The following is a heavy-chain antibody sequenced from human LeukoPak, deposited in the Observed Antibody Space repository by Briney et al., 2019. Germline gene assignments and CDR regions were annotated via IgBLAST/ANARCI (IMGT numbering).Heavy chain of an antibody. CDR3: ATPLDYYDSSGYHQGGD. J-gene: IGHJ4*02. CDR2: IKEDGSKK. CDR1: GFTFSSYW. Sequence: GGSLRLSCAASGFTFSSYWMTWVRQAPGKGLEWVANIKEDGSKKNYVDSVKGRFTISRDNAKNSLYLQMNSLRAEDTAVYYCATPLDYYDSSGYHQGGDWGQGTLVTVSS. V-gene: IGHV3-7*03. D-gene: IGHD3-22*01.